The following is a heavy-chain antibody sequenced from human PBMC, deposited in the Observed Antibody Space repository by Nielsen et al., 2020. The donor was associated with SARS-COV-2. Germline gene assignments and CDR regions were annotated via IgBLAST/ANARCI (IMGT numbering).Heavy chain of an antibody. V-gene: IGHV5-51*01. J-gene: IGHJ5*02. Sequence: GGSLRLSCKASGYNFLSYWIGWVRQMPGKGPEWMGIMYPSNSATIYSPSFQGQVTISVDKSINTAYLQWSSLKASDTAIYYCARRYYFDSLFDPWGQGTLVTVSS. CDR1: GYNFLSYW. CDR3: ARRYYFDSLFDP. CDR2: MYPSNSAT. D-gene: IGHD3-22*01.